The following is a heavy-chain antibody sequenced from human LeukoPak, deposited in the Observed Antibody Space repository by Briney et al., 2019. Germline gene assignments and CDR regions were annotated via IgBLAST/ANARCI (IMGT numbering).Heavy chain of an antibody. CDR2: IGTAGDT. CDR1: GFTFSSYD. Sequence: GGSLRLSCAASGFTFSSYDMHWVRQATGKGLEWVSAIGTAGDTYYPGSVKGRFTISRENAKNSLYLQMNSLGAGDTAVYYCARDQGVATVTTSYYYYYGMDVWGQGTTVTVSS. J-gene: IGHJ6*02. V-gene: IGHV3-13*01. D-gene: IGHD4-17*01. CDR3: ARDQGVATVTTSYYYYYGMDV.